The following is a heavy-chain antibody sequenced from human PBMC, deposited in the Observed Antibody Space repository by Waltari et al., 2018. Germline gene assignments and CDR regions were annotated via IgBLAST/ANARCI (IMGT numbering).Heavy chain of an antibody. CDR2: INPSSGCT. J-gene: IGHJ4*02. Sequence: QVQLVQSGAEVKKPGASVKVSCNASGYTFTSYYLHGVRRAPGQGLEGMGIINPSSGCTSDAQEFQGRVTMTRDTSTSTVDMELSSLRSEDTAVYYCAGDWHYYEDFDYWGQGTLVTVSS. V-gene: IGHV1-46*01. CDR3: AGDWHYYEDFDY. CDR1: GYTFTSYY. D-gene: IGHD3-22*01.